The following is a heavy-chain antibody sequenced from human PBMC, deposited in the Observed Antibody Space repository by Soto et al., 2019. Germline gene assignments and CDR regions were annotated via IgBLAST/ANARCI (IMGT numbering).Heavy chain of an antibody. D-gene: IGHD3-9*01. V-gene: IGHV3-74*01. CDR1: GFPFSSYW. Sequence: EVQLVESGGDLVQRGGSLRLSCAASGFPFSSYWMHWVRHTPGKGLDWVARISGDGVTTYYADSVTGRFTLSRDNAKKTLSLQISGLRAEDTAVYYCEREYYGLLTGYYTDYWGQGTLVSVSS. J-gene: IGHJ4*02. CDR3: EREYYGLLTGYYTDY. CDR2: ISGDGVTT.